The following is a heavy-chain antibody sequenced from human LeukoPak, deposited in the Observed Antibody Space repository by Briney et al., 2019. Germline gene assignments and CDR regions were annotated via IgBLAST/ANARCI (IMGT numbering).Heavy chain of an antibody. J-gene: IGHJ6*03. CDR2: INHSGST. CDR3: AGVVVGATLGGYYYYYMDV. CDR1: GGSFSDYY. Sequence: SETPSLTCAVYGGSFSDYYWTWIRQPPGKGLEWIGEINHSGSTNYNPSLKSRVIISVDTSKNQFSLKLSSVTAADTAVYYCAGVVVGATLGGYYYYYMDVWGKGTTVTVSS. D-gene: IGHD2-15*01. V-gene: IGHV4-34*01.